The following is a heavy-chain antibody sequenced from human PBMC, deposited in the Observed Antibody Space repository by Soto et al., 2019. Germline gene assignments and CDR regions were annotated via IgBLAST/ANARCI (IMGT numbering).Heavy chain of an antibody. CDR2: LNSDGRST. CDR1: GFTFSSHW. V-gene: IGHV3-74*01. D-gene: IGHD6-13*01. Sequence: PGGSLRLSCAASGFTFSSHWMHWVRQAPGKGLVWVARLNSDGRSTSYAGSVKGRFTISRDNAKNTSYLQMNDLRVEDTAVYYCARESSSWSFDFWGQGTLVTVSS. CDR3: ARESSSWSFDF. J-gene: IGHJ4*02.